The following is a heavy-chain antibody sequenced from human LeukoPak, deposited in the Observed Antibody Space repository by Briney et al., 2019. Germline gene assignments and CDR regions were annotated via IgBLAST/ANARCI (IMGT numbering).Heavy chain of an antibody. CDR3: ARGGGRVVVIGYYYMDV. V-gene: IGHV4-34*01. CDR2: INHSGST. CDR1: GYSISSGYY. Sequence: PSETLSLTCAVSGYSISSGYYWSWIRQPPGKGLEWIGEINHSGSTNYNPSLKSRVTISVDTSKNQFSLKLSSVTAADTAVYYCARGGGRVVVIGYYYMDVWGKGTTVTVSS. D-gene: IGHD3-22*01. J-gene: IGHJ6*03.